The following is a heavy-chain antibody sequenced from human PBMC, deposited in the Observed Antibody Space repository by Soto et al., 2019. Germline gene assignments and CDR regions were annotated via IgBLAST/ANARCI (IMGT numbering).Heavy chain of an antibody. CDR1: GFSLNTREVG. D-gene: IGHD3-22*01. CDR3: ANRRNIPGWVIFDY. CDR2: IYWDGDQ. V-gene: IGHV2-5*02. Sequence: SGPTLVNPTQTLTLTCTFSGFSLNTREVGVGWIRQPPGKALEWLALIYWDGDQRYSPSLKSRLTITKDTSKNQVVLTMTNMDPVDTATYYCANRRNIPGWVIFDYWGQGILVTVYS. J-gene: IGHJ4*02.